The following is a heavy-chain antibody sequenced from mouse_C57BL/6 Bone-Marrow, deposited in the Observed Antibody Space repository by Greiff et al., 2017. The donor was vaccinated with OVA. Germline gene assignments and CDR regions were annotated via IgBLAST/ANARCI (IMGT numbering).Heavy chain of an antibody. J-gene: IGHJ2*01. CDR1: GYTFPHYW. V-gene: IGHV1-63*01. CDR3: ARYRGSRDLDY. D-gene: IGHD1-1*01. Sequence: VQLQQSGAELVRPGTSVTMSCTASGYTFPHYWIGWAKQRPGHGLEWIGAIYPGGGYTKYNEKFKGKATMTADKSSSTAYMQCSRLTSEDSAIYYCARYRGSRDLDYWGQGTTLTVSS. CDR2: IYPGGGYT.